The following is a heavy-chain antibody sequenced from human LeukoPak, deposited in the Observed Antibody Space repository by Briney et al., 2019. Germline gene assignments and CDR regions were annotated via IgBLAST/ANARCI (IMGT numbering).Heavy chain of an antibody. CDR2: ISGYNGNT. CDR1: GYTFNNFG. CDR3: ARDLIREGATY. V-gene: IGHV1-18*01. D-gene: IGHD1-26*01. J-gene: IGHJ4*02. Sequence: ASVKVSCKTSGYTFNNFGITWVRQAPGQGLGWMGWISGYNGNTNYAQKLQGRVTMTTDTSTSTAYMELRSLRSDDTAVYYCARDLIREGATYWGQGTLVTVSS.